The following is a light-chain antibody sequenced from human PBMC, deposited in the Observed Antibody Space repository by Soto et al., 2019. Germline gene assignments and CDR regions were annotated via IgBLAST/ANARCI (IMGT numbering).Light chain of an antibody. J-gene: IGKJ1*01. V-gene: IGKV3D-15*01. CDR3: QQYNKWWT. CDR1: QSLSGS. CDR2: GAS. Sequence: EIVVTQSPDTLSLSPGERATLSCRASQSLSGSQLAWYQQKPGQAPRLLIYGASTRATGIPERFSGSGSGTEFTLTISSLQSEDFAIYFCQQYNKWWTFGQGTKVDIK.